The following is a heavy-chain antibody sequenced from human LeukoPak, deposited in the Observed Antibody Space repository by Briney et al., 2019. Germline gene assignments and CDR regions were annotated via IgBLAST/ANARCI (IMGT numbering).Heavy chain of an antibody. Sequence: ASVTVSFKSSGGTFSSYAISWVRQAPGQGLEWMGRIIPIFGTANYAQKFQGRVTITTDESTSTAYMELSSLRSEDTAVYYCAREGGKSYGSSFDYWGQGTLVTVSS. V-gene: IGHV1-69*05. CDR2: IIPIFGTA. J-gene: IGHJ4*02. CDR1: GGTFSSYA. D-gene: IGHD5-18*01. CDR3: AREGGKSYGSSFDY.